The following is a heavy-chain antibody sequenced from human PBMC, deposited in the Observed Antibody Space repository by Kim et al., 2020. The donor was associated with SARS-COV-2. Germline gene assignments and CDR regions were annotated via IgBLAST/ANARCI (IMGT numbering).Heavy chain of an antibody. V-gene: IGHV3-48*02. D-gene: IGHD3-22*01. J-gene: IGHJ4*02. CDR3: ARDPRYDSSGYYDYFDY. CDR1: GFTFSSYS. CDR2: ISSSSSTI. Sequence: GGSLRLSCAASGFTFSSYSMNWVRQAPGKGLEWVSYISSSSSTIYYADSVKGRFTISRDNAKNSLYLQMNSLRDEDTAVYYCARDPRYDSSGYYDYFDYWGQGTLVIVSS.